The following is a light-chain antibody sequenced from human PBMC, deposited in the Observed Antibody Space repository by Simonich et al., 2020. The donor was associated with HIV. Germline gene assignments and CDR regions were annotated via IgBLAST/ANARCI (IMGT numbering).Light chain of an antibody. V-gene: IGLV10-54*01. CDR3: SAWDSSLSAWV. CDR2: RNN. Sequence: QAGLTQPPSVSKGLRQTATLTCPGNSNNVGNQGAAWLQQHQGHPPKLLSYRNNNRPSGISERLSATRSGNPAALTITGLQPEDEADYYCSAWDSSLSAWVFGGGTKLTVL. J-gene: IGLJ3*02. CDR1: SNNVGNQG.